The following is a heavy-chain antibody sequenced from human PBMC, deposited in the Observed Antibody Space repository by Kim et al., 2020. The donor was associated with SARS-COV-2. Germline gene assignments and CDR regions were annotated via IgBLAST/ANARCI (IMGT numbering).Heavy chain of an antibody. CDR1: GFTFSDYY. CDR3: ARDYDFWSGYFLDSWEYYGMDV. CDR2: ISSSSSYT. V-gene: IGHV3-11*05. D-gene: IGHD3-3*01. Sequence: GGSLRLSCAASGFTFSDYYMSWIRQAPGKGLVWVSYISSSSSYTNYADSVKGRFTISRDNAKNSLYLQMNSLRAEDTAVYYCARDYDFWSGYFLDSWEYYGMDVWGQGTTVTVSS. J-gene: IGHJ6*02.